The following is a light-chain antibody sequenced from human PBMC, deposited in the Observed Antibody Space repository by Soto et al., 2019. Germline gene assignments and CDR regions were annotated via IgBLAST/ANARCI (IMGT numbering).Light chain of an antibody. J-gene: IGKJ1*01. Sequence: EIVLTQSPGTLSLSPGERATLSCRASQSVSSNYLAWYKRKPGQAPRLLIYGASSRATDIPSRFSGSGSGTDFTLTITRLEPEDFAVYFCQHYGGSPPMFGQETKVEIK. CDR3: QHYGGSPPM. V-gene: IGKV3-20*01. CDR2: GAS. CDR1: QSVSSNY.